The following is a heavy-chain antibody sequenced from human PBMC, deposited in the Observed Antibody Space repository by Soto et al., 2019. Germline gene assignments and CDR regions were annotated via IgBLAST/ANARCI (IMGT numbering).Heavy chain of an antibody. Sequence: QVQLVQTGAEVRKPGASVKLSCKTSGYRFTSQYLHWVRQGPGQGLEWMGKIDPRGGGERYAQNAQGRITITPDTSTETVYMELNNLRLEDTAVYYCARGGVHTSGWNLDYWGQGTLVTVSS. CDR3: ARGGVHTSGWNLDY. J-gene: IGHJ4*02. CDR2: IDPRGGGE. V-gene: IGHV1-46*03. D-gene: IGHD6-19*01. CDR1: GYRFTSQY.